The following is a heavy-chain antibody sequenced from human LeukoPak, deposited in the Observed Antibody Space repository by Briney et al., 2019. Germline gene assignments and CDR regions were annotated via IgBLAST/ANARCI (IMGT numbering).Heavy chain of an antibody. Sequence: ASETLSLTCTVSGGSISSYYWSWIRQPPGKGLEWIGYIYYSGSTNYNPSLKSRVTISVDTSKNQFSLKLSSVTAADTAVYYCARQDYDILTGYFDAFDIWGQGTMVTVSS. CDR1: GGSISSYY. D-gene: IGHD3-9*01. V-gene: IGHV4-59*08. J-gene: IGHJ3*02. CDR2: IYYSGST. CDR3: ARQDYDILTGYFDAFDI.